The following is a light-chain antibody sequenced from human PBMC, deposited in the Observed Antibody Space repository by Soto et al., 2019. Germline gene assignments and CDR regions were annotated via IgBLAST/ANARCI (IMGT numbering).Light chain of an antibody. CDR1: SSDVGGYNY. J-gene: IGLJ2*01. V-gene: IGLV2-14*01. Sequence: QSVLTQPASVSGSPGQSITISCTGTSSDVGGYNYVSWYQQHPGKAPKLMIYDVNNRTSGVSNRFSGSKSGNTASLTISGLHAEDEADYYCSSYTGSSTYVVFGGGTKLTVL. CDR3: SSYTGSSTYVV. CDR2: DVN.